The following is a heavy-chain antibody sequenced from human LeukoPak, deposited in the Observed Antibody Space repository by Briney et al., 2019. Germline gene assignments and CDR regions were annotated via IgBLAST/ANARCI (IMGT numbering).Heavy chain of an antibody. CDR3: ARIDPAAYFDY. J-gene: IGHJ4*02. CDR1: GYTFTSYY. V-gene: IGHV1-46*03. Sequence: ASVKVSCKASGYTFTSYYMHWVGQAPGQGLEWMGIINPSGGSTSYAQKFQGRVTMTRDTSTSTVYMELSSLRSEDTAVYYCARIDPAAYFDYWGQGTLVTVSS. CDR2: INPSGGST. D-gene: IGHD6-13*01.